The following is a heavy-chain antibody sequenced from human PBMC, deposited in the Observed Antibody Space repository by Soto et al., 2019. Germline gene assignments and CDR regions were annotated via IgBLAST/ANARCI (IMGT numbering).Heavy chain of an antibody. J-gene: IGHJ4*02. CDR2: ISPYDDST. V-gene: IGHV1-18*01. D-gene: IGHD5-12*01. CDR3: ARDSGYGIFDY. CDR1: GYTFIRYG. Sequence: GASVKVSCKASGYTFIRYGITWVRQAPGQGFEWMGWISPYDDSTNYAQKLQGRVTMTADTSTSTVYLKLRSLRSGDTAVYYCARDSGYGIFDYWSQGTLVTVSS.